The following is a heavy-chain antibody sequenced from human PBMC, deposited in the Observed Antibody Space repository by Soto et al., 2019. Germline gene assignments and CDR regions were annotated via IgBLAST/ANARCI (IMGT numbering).Heavy chain of an antibody. V-gene: IGHV1-18*01. J-gene: IGHJ4*02. Sequence: QVQLVQSGAEVKKPGASVKVSCKASGYTFTSYGISWVRQAPGQGLEWMGWISAYNGNTHYAQKLQGRVTMTTDTSTSAAYMELRSLRSDYTAVYFCARTGYYYYGLGSPEAVDYWGQGTLVTVSS. D-gene: IGHD3-10*01. CDR1: GYTFTSYG. CDR2: ISAYNGNT. CDR3: ARTGYYYYGLGSPEAVDY.